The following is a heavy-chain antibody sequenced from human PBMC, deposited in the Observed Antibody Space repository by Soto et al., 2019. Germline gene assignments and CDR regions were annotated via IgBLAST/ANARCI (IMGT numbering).Heavy chain of an antibody. CDR1: GGSISSYY. Sequence: QVQLQESGPGLVKSLETLSLTCTVSGGSISSYYWSWIRQPPGTGLEWIGYIYYSGSTNYNPSLKSRVTISVDTSKSQFSLKLTSVTAADTAVYYCARHYCGGGGCYYFDYWGQGTLVTVSS. D-gene: IGHD2-15*01. V-gene: IGHV4-59*08. J-gene: IGHJ4*02. CDR2: IYYSGST. CDR3: ARHYCGGGGCYYFDY.